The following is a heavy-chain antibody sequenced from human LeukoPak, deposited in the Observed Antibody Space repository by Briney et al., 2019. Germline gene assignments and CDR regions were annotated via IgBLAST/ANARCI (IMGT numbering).Heavy chain of an antibody. D-gene: IGHD2-15*01. CDR1: GYTFTNCW. J-gene: IGHJ4*02. CDR2: IYPGDSDT. Sequence: KFGESLKISCKGSGYTFTNCWIGWVRQMPGKGLEWMGIIYPGDSDTRYSPSFQGQVTISADKSINTAYLQWSSLKASDTAIYYRARLTRYCSGDSCYFDYWGQGTLVTVSS. V-gene: IGHV5-51*01. CDR3: ARLTRYCSGDSCYFDY.